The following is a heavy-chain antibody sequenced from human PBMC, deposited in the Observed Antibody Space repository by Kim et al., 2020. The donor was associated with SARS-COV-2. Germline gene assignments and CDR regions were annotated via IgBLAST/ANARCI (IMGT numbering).Heavy chain of an antibody. CDR3: ANQGRCSGGSCYLGSFDP. Sequence: GGSLRLSCAASGFTFSSYAMSWVRQAPGKGLEWVSAISGSGGSTYYADSVKGRFTISRDNSKNTLYLQMNSLRAEDTAVYYCANQGRCSGGSCYLGSFDPWGQGTLVTVSS. CDR2: ISGSGGST. V-gene: IGHV3-23*01. D-gene: IGHD2-15*01. J-gene: IGHJ5*02. CDR1: GFTFSSYA.